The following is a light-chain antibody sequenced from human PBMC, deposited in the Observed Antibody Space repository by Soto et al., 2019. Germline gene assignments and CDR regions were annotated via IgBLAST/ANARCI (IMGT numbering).Light chain of an antibody. V-gene: IGLV7-46*01. CDR2: DTS. CDR1: TGAVTSDHY. CDR3: LLSYSSAPAV. J-gene: IGLJ7*01. Sequence: QAVVTQEPSLTVSPGGTVTLTCGSSTGAVTSDHYPYWFQQKPGQAPRTLIYDTSNKQSWTPARFSGSLLGGKAALTLSGAQPEDEAEYYCLLSYSSAPAVFGGGTQLTVL.